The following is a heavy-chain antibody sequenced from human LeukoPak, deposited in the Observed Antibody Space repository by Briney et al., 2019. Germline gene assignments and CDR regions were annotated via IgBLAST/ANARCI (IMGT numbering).Heavy chain of an antibody. V-gene: IGHV3-30*02. CDR1: GFTFSRYA. Sequence: GGSLRLSCAASGFTFSRYAMHWVRQAPGKGLEWVSFIQYDGSRKNYVDSVKGRFTISRDNSKNTLYLQMFSLRPEDTAVYFCAKDLILWGQGTVVTVSS. CDR3: AKDLIL. J-gene: IGHJ3*01. CDR2: IQYDGSRK.